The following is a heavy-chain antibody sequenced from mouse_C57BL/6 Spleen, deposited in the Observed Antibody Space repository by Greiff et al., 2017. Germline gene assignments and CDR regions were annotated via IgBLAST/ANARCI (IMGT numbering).Heavy chain of an antibody. CDR3: ARDTTVGFDY. CDR2: IYPGDGDT. J-gene: IGHJ2*01. Sequence: VPGVESGAELVKPGASVKLSCKASGYAFSSYWMNWVKLRPGKGLERIGQIYPGDGDTNYNGKFKGKATLTADKSSSTAYMQLSSLTSEDSAVYFCARDTTVGFDYWGQGTTLTVSS. CDR1: GYAFSSYW. V-gene: IGHV1-80*01. D-gene: IGHD1-1*01.